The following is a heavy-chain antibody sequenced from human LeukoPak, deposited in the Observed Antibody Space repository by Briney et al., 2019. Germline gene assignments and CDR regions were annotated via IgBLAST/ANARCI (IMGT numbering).Heavy chain of an antibody. J-gene: IGHJ4*02. CDR1: GITLSNYG. CDR3: AKRGVVIRVFLVGFHKEAYYFDS. D-gene: IGHD3-10*01. V-gene: IGHV3-23*01. CDR2: ISGSGGGA. Sequence: GGSLRLSWAVSGITLSNYGMSWVRQAPGKGLEWVAGISGSGGGAQYADSVKGRFTISRDNAKNRLYLHMNSLRAEDTAMYFCAKRGVVIRVFLVGFHKEAYYFDSWGQGVLVTVSS.